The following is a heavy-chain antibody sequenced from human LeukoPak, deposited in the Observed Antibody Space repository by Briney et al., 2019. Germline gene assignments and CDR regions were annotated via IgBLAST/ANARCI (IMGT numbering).Heavy chain of an antibody. CDR1: GFTFSSYE. Sequence: PGGSLRLSCAASGFTFSSYEMNWVRQAPGEGLEGVSYISCSGTIIHYADSVKGRFTISRDNAKNSRYLQMNSLRAEDTAVYYCARDYGGSSPFDYWGQGTLVTVSS. D-gene: IGHD4-23*01. CDR3: ARDYGGSSPFDY. CDR2: ISCSGTII. J-gene: IGHJ4*02. V-gene: IGHV3-48*03.